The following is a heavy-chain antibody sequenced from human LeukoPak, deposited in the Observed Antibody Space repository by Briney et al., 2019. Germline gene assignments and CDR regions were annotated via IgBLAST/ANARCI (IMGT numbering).Heavy chain of an antibody. CDR2: IIPIFGTA. J-gene: IGHJ4*02. Sequence: VASVKVSXKASGGTFSSYAISWVRQAPGQGLEWMGRIIPIFGTANYAQKFQGRVTITTDESTSTAYMELSSLRSEDTAVYYCARGGDGYDYWGQGTLVTVSS. D-gene: IGHD5-24*01. CDR1: GGTFSSYA. CDR3: ARGGDGYDY. V-gene: IGHV1-69*05.